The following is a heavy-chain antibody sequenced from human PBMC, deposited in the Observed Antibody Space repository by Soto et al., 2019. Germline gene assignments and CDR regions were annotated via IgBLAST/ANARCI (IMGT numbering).Heavy chain of an antibody. Sequence: VSVKVSCKASGYTFTSYGISWVRQAPGQGLEWMGWISAYNGNTNYAQKLQGRVTMTTDTSTSTAYMELRSLRSDDTAVYYCSRDPDYCSGGSCYGFWGQGTLVTVSS. CDR1: GYTFTSYG. D-gene: IGHD2-15*01. CDR2: ISAYNGNT. V-gene: IGHV1-18*01. J-gene: IGHJ4*02. CDR3: SRDPDYCSGGSCYGF.